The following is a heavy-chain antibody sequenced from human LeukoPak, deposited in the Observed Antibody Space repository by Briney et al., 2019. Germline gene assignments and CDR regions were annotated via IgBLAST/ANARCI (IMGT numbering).Heavy chain of an antibody. J-gene: IGHJ4*02. V-gene: IGHV1-24*01. D-gene: IGHD3-22*01. CDR3: ATSRRGPYYYDSSGYREIWSY. CDR1: GYTFTEIS. Sequence: ASVTVSRKVAGYTFTEISMHRVRQAPGKGLEWMGGFDPEDGETIYAQKFQGRVTMTEDTSTDTAYMELSSLRSEDTAMYYCATSRRGPYYYDSSGYREIWSYWGQGTLVTVSS. CDR2: FDPEDGET.